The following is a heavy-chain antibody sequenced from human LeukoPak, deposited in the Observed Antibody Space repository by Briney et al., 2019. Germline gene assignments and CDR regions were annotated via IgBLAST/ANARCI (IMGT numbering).Heavy chain of an antibody. CDR1: GFTFSSWW. V-gene: IGHV3-74*01. CDR2: INSDGSST. Sequence: GGSLRLSCAPSGFTFSSWWMHWVRQAAGKGVVWVSRINSDGSSTSYADSVKGRFTISRDNAKNTLYLQMNSLRAEDTAVYYCARGATYYCDSSGYYFYWGQGTLVTVSS. CDR3: ARGATYYCDSSGYYFY. D-gene: IGHD3-22*01. J-gene: IGHJ4*02.